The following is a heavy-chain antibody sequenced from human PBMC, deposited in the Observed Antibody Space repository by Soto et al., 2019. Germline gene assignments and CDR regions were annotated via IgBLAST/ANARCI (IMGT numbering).Heavy chain of an antibody. CDR2: ISGSGGST. D-gene: IGHD2-15*01. Sequence: VGSLRLSCAASGFTFSSYAMSWVRQAPGKGLEWVSAISGSGGSTYYADSVKGRFTISRDNSKNTLYLQMNSLRAEDTAVYYCAKDAGKGYCSGGSCYYFDYWGQGTQVTVS. V-gene: IGHV3-23*01. J-gene: IGHJ4*02. CDR1: GFTFSSYA. CDR3: AKDAGKGYCSGGSCYYFDY.